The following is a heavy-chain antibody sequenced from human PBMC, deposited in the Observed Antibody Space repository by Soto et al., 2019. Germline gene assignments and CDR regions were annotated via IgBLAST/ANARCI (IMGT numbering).Heavy chain of an antibody. D-gene: IGHD2-15*01. CDR2: IYPGDSDT. CDR1: GYSFTSYW. J-gene: IGHJ3*02. V-gene: IGHV5-51*01. CDR3: ARPGYCSGGSCYRDAFDI. Sequence: GESLKISCKGSGYSFTSYWIGWVRQMPGKGLEWMGIIYPGDSDTRYSPSFQGQVTISADKSISTAYLQWSSLKASDTAMYYCARPGYCSGGSCYRDAFDIWGQGTMVTVS.